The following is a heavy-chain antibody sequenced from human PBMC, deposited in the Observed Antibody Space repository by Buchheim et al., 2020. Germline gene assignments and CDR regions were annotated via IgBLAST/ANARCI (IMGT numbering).Heavy chain of an antibody. CDR3: ARGQIAVAGTHFDY. CDR1: GGSISTYY. J-gene: IGHJ4*02. D-gene: IGHD6-19*01. V-gene: IGHV4-59*12. Sequence: QVQLQESGPGLVKPSQTLSLTCTVSGGSISTYYWSWIRQPPGKGLEWVGFIYYSGSTNSNPSLKSRVTISVDTSKNQLSLKLSSVTAADTAVYYCARGQIAVAGTHFDYWGQGTL. CDR2: IYYSGST.